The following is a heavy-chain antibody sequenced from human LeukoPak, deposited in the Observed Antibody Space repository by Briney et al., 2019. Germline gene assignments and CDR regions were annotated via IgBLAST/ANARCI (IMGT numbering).Heavy chain of an antibody. CDR3: ARALTVVVPAARLTTYYYYGMDV. CDR2: ISSSSSYI. D-gene: IGHD2-2*01. V-gene: IGHV3-21*01. CDR1: GFTFSSYS. J-gene: IGHJ6*02. Sequence: PGGSLRLSCAASGFTFSSYSMNWVRQAPGKGLEWVSSISSSSSYIYYADSVKGRFTISRDNAKNSLYLQMNSLRAEDTAVYYCARALTVVVPAARLTTYYYYGMDVWGQGTTVTVSS.